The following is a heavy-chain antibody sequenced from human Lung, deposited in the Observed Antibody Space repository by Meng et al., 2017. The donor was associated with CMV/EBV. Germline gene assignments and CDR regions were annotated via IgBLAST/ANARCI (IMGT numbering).Heavy chain of an antibody. CDR2: ISYDGTYK. V-gene: IGHV3-30-3*01. Sequence: GESXKISCAASGFTFNSYTVHWVRQAPGKGLEWMAVISYDGTYKYYGDSVKGRFTVSRDNSKRSLYLQMNSLRPEDTAVYYCATSRFHGDFKDVVNIWGQGTLVTVSS. D-gene: IGHD2-21*01. CDR1: GFTFNSYT. CDR3: ATSRFHGDFKDVVNI. J-gene: IGHJ3*02.